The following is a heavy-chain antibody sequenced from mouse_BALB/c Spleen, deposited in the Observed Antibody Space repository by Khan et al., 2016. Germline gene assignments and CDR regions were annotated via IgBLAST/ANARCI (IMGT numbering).Heavy chain of an antibody. Sequence: EVQPVESGGGLVQPKGSLKLSCAASGFTFNTYAMNWVRQAPGTGLEWVARIRSKGNNYATYYADSVKDRFTISSDDSQSMLYLQMNNLKAEDTSMYYCVRRGMGWYCDVWGAGTTVTVSS. J-gene: IGHJ1*01. CDR3: VRRGMGWYCDV. CDR1: GFTFNTYA. V-gene: IGHV10-1*02. CDR2: IRSKGNNYAT. D-gene: IGHD2-3*01.